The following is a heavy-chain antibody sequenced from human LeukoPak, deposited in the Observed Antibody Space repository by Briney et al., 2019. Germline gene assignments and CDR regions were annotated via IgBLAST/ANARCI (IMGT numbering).Heavy chain of an antibody. Sequence: GGSLRLSCAASGFTFGNAWMSWVRQAPGKGLEWVGRIKSKTDDGTTDYAAPVKGRFTISRDDSKNTLYLQMNSLKTEDTAVYYCTTEALRGVWGQGTLVTVSS. CDR3: TTEALRGV. V-gene: IGHV3-15*01. CDR2: IKSKTDDGTT. J-gene: IGHJ4*02. D-gene: IGHD3-16*01. CDR1: GFTFGNAW.